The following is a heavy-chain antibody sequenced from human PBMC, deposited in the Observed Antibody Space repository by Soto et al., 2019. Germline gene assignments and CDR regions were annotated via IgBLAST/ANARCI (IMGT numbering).Heavy chain of an antibody. D-gene: IGHD3-3*01. CDR1: GFTVSNYG. J-gene: IGHJ3*02. CDR2: IWKDGNNK. V-gene: IGHV3-33*01. Sequence: QVQLVESGGGVVQPGQSLRLSCAASGFTVSNYGMHWVRQAPGKGLEWVAVIWKDGNNKYYRDSVKGRFTISRDNSKNTLELQMSSLRGEDTAVYCCARGEAWRDEACDIWGQGTMVTVSS. CDR3: ARGEAWRDEACDI.